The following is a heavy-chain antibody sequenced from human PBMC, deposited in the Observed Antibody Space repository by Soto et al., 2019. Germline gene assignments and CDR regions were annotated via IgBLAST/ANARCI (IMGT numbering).Heavy chain of an antibody. V-gene: IGHV4-34*01. Sequence: PSETLSLTCAVYGGSFSGYYWSWIRQPPGKGLEWIGEINHSGSTNYNPSLKSRVTISVDTSKNQFSLKLSSVTAADTAVYYCARDQKTDYAFWSGYYAWFDPWGQGTLVTVSS. J-gene: IGHJ5*02. D-gene: IGHD3-3*01. CDR3: ARDQKTDYAFWSGYYAWFDP. CDR2: INHSGST. CDR1: GGSFSGYY.